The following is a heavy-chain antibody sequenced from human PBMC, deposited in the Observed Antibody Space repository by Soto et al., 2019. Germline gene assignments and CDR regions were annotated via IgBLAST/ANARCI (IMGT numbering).Heavy chain of an antibody. D-gene: IGHD5-18*01. V-gene: IGHV4-39*01. CDR3: ARHLGYTYLNGWFDP. CDR1: GGSISSSSYY. Sequence: APETLSLTCTVSGGSISSSSYYWGWIRQPPGKGLEWIGSIYYSGSTYYNPSLKSRVTISVDTSKNQFSLKLSSVTAADTAVYYCARHLGYTYLNGWFDPWAQGTLVTVSS. J-gene: IGHJ5*02. CDR2: IYYSGST.